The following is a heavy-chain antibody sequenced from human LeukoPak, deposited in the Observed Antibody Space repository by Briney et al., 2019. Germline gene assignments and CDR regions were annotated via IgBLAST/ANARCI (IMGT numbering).Heavy chain of an antibody. V-gene: IGHV4-4*07. D-gene: IGHD2-2*01. CDR2: IYSIGST. CDR1: GGSISSYY. Sequence: SETLSLTCPVSGGSISSYYWSWIRQPAGKRLEWIGRIYSIGSTNYNPSLKSRVTMSVDTSKHQFSLKLSSVTAADTAVYYCARGQYHLLYWYFDLWGRGTLVTVSS. CDR3: ARGQYHLLYWYFDL. J-gene: IGHJ2*01.